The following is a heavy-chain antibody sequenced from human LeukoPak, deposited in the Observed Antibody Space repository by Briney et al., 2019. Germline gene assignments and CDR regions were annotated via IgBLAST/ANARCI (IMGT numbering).Heavy chain of an antibody. CDR1: GGSISSYY. Sequence: SETLSLTCTVSGGSISSYYWSWIRQPPGKGLEWIGYIYYSGSTNYNPSLKSRVTISVDTSKNQFSLKLSSVTAADTAVYYCARVRRPLLNWFDPWGQGTLVTVSS. CDR3: ARVRRPLLNWFDP. J-gene: IGHJ5*02. D-gene: IGHD1-26*01. CDR2: IYYSGST. V-gene: IGHV4-59*01.